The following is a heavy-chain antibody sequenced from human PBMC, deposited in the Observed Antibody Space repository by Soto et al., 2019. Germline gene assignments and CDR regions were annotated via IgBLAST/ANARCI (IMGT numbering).Heavy chain of an antibody. Sequence: LETLSLTCTVSGGSISSSSYYWGWIRQPPGKGLEWIGSIYYSGSTYYNPSLKSRVTISVDTSKNQFSLKLSSVTAADTAVYYCARGPTYYYDSSGYYYGVSRTNLDYWGQGTLVTVSS. J-gene: IGHJ4*02. V-gene: IGHV4-39*07. CDR3: ARGPTYYYDSSGYYYGVSRTNLDY. D-gene: IGHD3-22*01. CDR2: IYYSGST. CDR1: GGSISSSSYY.